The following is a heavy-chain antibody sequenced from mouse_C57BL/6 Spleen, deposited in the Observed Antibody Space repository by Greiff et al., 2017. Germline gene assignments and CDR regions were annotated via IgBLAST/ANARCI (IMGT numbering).Heavy chain of an antibody. CDR1: GYTFTSYW. D-gene: IGHD1-1*01. J-gene: IGHJ1*03. CDR2: IDPSDSET. Sequence: QVQLQQPGAELVRPGSSVKLSCKASGYTFTSYWMHWVKQRPIQGLEWIGNIDPSDSETHYNQKFKDKATLTVDKSSSTAYMPLSRLTSEDSAVYYCASNTTVVAGSRNWYFDVWGTGTTVTVSS. CDR3: ASNTTVVAGSRNWYFDV. V-gene: IGHV1-52*01.